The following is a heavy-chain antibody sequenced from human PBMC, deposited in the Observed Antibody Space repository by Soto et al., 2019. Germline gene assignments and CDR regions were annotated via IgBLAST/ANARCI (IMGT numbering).Heavy chain of an antibody. D-gene: IGHD6-19*01. CDR3: ARQYGALAVAFDY. CDR2: IYHTGIT. J-gene: IGHJ4*02. Sequence: QVQLQESGPGLVKPSETLSLTCTVSGGSISSYYWSWIRQPPGKGLEWIGYIYHTGITNYNPSLKSRVTISVDMSKNQFSLTLSSVTAADTAVYHCARQYGALAVAFDYWGQGALVTVSS. V-gene: IGHV4-59*08. CDR1: GGSISSYY.